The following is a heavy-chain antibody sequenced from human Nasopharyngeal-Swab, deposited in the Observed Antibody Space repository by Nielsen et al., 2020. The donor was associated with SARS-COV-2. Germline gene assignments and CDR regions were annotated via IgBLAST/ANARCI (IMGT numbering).Heavy chain of an antibody. J-gene: IGHJ5*02. CDR3: ARVGIMSGNLWGWFDP. D-gene: IGHD1-26*01. V-gene: IGHV1-3*01. CDR2: INAGNGNT. CDR1: GYTFTSYA. Sequence: ASVKVSCKASGYTFTSYAMHWVRQAPGQRLEWMGWINAGNGNTKYSQKFQGRVTITRDTSASTAYVELSSLRSEDTAVYYCARVGIMSGNLWGWFDPWGQGTLVTVSS.